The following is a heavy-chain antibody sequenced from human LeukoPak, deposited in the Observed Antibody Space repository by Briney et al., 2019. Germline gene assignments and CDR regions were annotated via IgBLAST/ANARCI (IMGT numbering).Heavy chain of an antibody. CDR1: GGTFSSYA. Sequence: SVKVSCEASGGTFSSYAISWVRQAPGQGFEWMGGIIPIFGTANYAQKFQGRVTVTADESTSTAYMELSSLRSEDTAVYYCARGMSVGYCSSTSCRTYYYYYMDVWGKGTTVTVSS. J-gene: IGHJ6*03. CDR2: IIPIFGTA. D-gene: IGHD2-2*01. CDR3: ARGMSVGYCSSTSCRTYYYYYMDV. V-gene: IGHV1-69*01.